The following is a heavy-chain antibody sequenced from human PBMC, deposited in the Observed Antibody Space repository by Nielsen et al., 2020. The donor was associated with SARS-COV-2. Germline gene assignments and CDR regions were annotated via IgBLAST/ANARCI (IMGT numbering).Heavy chain of an antibody. Sequence: GGSLTLSCAASGFTFRNYAMHWVRQVPGKGLEWVAVIWYDASHKYYVDSGKGRFTISRDNSDNTLFLQMNSLRAEDTAVYYCARDYDLYGDSFMDSWGQGTLVIVSS. CDR2: IWYDASHK. CDR1: GFTFRNYA. CDR3: ARDYDLYGDSFMDS. J-gene: IGHJ4*02. D-gene: IGHD4-17*01. V-gene: IGHV3-33*01.